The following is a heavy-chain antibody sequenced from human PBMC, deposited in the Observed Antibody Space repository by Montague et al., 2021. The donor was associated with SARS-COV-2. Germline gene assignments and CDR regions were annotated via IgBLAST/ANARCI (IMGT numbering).Heavy chain of an antibody. CDR1: GGFFSNYY. CDR3: ARHVSGSLTHFHH. D-gene: IGHD1-26*01. J-gene: IGHJ1*01. Sequence: SETLSLTCAVYGGFFSNYYWTWTRQSPGKRLEWIGEINHTGSTTYNPSLKGRVTISADTPKNQFSLKLTSVTAADTAVYYCARHVSGSLTHFHHWGQGTLVTVSS. CDR2: INHTGST. V-gene: IGHV4-34*01.